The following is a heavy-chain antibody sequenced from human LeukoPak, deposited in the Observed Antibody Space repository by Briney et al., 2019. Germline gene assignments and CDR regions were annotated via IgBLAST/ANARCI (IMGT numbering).Heavy chain of an antibody. Sequence: GASVKVSCKASGYTFTGYYMHWVRQAPGQGLEWMGRINPNSGGTNYAQEFQGRVTMTRDTSISTAYMELSRLRSDDTAVYYCARVGGYNWNDGDFDYWGQGTLVTVSS. CDR3: ARVGGYNWNDGDFDY. CDR2: INPNSGGT. V-gene: IGHV1-2*06. CDR1: GYTFTGYY. D-gene: IGHD1-20*01. J-gene: IGHJ4*02.